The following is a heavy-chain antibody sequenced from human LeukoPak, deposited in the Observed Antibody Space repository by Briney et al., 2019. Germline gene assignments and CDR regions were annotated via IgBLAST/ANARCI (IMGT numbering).Heavy chain of an antibody. J-gene: IGHJ4*02. Sequence: GGSLRLSCAASGFTFSSYWMHWVRQAPGKGLVWVSRINSDGSSPSYADSVKGRFTISRDNAKNTLYLQMNSLRTEDTAVYYCARDDYGGSSRALDYWGQGTLLTVSS. CDR1: GFTFSSYW. D-gene: IGHD4/OR15-4a*01. CDR2: INSDGSSP. V-gene: IGHV3-74*01. CDR3: ARDDYGGSSRALDY.